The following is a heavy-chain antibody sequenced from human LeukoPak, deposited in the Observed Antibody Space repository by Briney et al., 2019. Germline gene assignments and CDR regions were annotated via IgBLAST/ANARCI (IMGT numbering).Heavy chain of an antibody. CDR2: TRNKANSYTT. CDR1: GFTFSDHY. J-gene: IGHJ4*02. CDR3: AAGAKARNY. V-gene: IGHV3-72*01. D-gene: IGHD1-26*01. Sequence: GGSLRLSCAASGFTFSDHYMDWVRQAPGKGLEWVGRTRNKANSYTTEYAASVKGRFTISRDDSKNSLYLQMNSLKTEDTAVYYCAAGAKARNYWGQGTLVTVSS.